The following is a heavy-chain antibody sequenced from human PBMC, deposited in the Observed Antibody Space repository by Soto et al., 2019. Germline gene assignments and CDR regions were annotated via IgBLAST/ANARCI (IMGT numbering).Heavy chain of an antibody. D-gene: IGHD5-12*01. V-gene: IGHV1-69*01. CDR1: GYTFTSYG. CDR3: ARGGQRWLQLRYAFDI. CDR2: IIPSFGTA. J-gene: IGHJ3*02. Sequence: SVKVCCKDSGYTFTSYGISWVRQAPGQGLEWMGGIIPSFGTANYAQKFQGRVTITADESTSTAYMELSSLRSEDTAVYYCARGGQRWLQLRYAFDIWGQGTMVTVSS.